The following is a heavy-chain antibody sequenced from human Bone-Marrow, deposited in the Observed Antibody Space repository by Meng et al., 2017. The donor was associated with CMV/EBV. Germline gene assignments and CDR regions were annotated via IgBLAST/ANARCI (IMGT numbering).Heavy chain of an antibody. CDR2: IYCSGTT. CDR3: ARRMYYDILTGYYDCTWFDP. J-gene: IGHJ5*02. Sequence: YYWSWIRQQPGKGLEWIGYIYCSGTTFSNPSLKSRVTLSVDTSKNQFSLKLASVTAADTAVYYCARRMYYDILTGYYDCTWFDPWGQGTLVTVSS. V-gene: IGHV4-31*02. CDR1: YY. D-gene: IGHD3-9*01.